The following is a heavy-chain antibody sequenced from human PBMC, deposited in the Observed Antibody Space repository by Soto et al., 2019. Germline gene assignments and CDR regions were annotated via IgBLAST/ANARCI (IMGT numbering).Heavy chain of an antibody. CDR2: IIPILGIA. V-gene: IGHV1-69*08. Sequence: QVQLVQSGAEVKKPGSSVKVSCKASGGTFSSYTISWVRQAPGQGLEWMGRIIPILGIANYAQKFQGGVTITADKSTSTAYMELSSLRSEDTAVYYCAREPYYDILTGYYWYFDLWGRGTLVTVSS. D-gene: IGHD3-9*01. CDR1: GGTFSSYT. CDR3: AREPYYDILTGYYWYFDL. J-gene: IGHJ2*01.